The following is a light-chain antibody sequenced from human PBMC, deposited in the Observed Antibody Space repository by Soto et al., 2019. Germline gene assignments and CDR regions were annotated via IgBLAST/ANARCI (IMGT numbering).Light chain of an antibody. V-gene: IGLV2-11*01. CDR2: DVS. Sequence: QSALTQPRSVSGSPGQSVTISCTGTSSDFGGYNYVSWYQHHPGKAPKSMIYDVSKRPSGVPDRFSGSKSGNTASLTISGLQAEDEADYYCRSYAGSYTWVFGGGTQLTVL. CDR1: SSDFGGYNY. CDR3: RSYAGSYTWV. J-gene: IGLJ3*02.